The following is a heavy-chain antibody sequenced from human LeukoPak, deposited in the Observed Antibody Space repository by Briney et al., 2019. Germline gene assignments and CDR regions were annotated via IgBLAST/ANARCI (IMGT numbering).Heavy chain of an antibody. CDR3: LFSSSSGVFDY. V-gene: IGHV1-69*04. Sequence: SVKVSCKASGGTFSSYAISWVRQAPGQGLEWMGRIIPILGIANYAQKFQGRVTITADKSTSTAYMELSSLRSEDTAVYYCLFSSSSGVFDYWGQGTLVTVSS. J-gene: IGHJ4*02. D-gene: IGHD6-6*01. CDR1: GGTFSSYA. CDR2: IIPILGIA.